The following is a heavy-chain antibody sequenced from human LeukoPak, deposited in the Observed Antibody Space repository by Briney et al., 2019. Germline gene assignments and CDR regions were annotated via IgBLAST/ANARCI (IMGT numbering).Heavy chain of an antibody. J-gene: IGHJ4*02. CDR1: GFTFSSHW. CDR2: IKKDGSEK. D-gene: IGHD6-19*01. CDR3: ARDLLAVAATGIGFDY. V-gene: IGHV3-7*01. Sequence: PGGSLRLSCAASGFTFSSHWMSWVRQAPGKGLEWVANIKKDGSEKYYVDSVKGRFTISRDNAKKSLYLQMNSLRAEDTAVYYCARDLLAVAATGIGFDYWGQGTLVTVSS.